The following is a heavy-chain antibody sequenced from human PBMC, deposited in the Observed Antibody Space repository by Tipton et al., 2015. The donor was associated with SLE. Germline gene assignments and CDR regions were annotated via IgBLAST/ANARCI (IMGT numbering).Heavy chain of an antibody. Sequence: LRLSCTVSGGSISSGSYYWSWIRQPPGKGLEWIGYIYYSGSTNYNPSLKSRVTISVDTSKNQFSLKLSSVTAADTAVYYCASGLAPRFDYWGQGTLVTVSS. CDR3: ASGLAPRFDY. D-gene: IGHD3/OR15-3a*01. V-gene: IGHV4-61*01. J-gene: IGHJ4*02. CDR1: GGSISSGSYY. CDR2: IYYSGST.